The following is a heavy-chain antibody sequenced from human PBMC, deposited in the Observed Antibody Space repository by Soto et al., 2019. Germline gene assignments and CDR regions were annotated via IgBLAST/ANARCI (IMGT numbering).Heavy chain of an antibody. Sequence: QVHLQESGPGLVKPSGTLSLTCAVSGGSISSSNWWSWVRQPPGKGLEWIGEIYHSGITNYNPSLKTRVTISVDKSKNQFSLKLSSVTSADTAVYYCASGIGYGGNSGWFDPWGQGTLVTVSS. CDR1: GGSISSSNW. CDR3: ASGIGYGGNSGWFDP. CDR2: IYHSGIT. J-gene: IGHJ5*02. D-gene: IGHD4-17*01. V-gene: IGHV4-4*02.